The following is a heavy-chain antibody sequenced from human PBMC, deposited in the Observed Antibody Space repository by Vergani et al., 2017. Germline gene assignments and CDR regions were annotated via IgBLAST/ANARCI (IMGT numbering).Heavy chain of an antibody. Sequence: EVQLVASGGGLVQPGESLKISCKYSESSFISNEIAWVRQMSGKGLQWMGNINPIDSKIAYSPSFQGQAIMSLDKSITTAYLQWRSLKASDTAIYYCTRHFDGSGTIGGYKYYYYAMDVWGQGTTVTVSS. V-gene: IGHV5-51*01. CDR3: TRHFDGSGTIGGYKYYYYAMDV. J-gene: IGHJ6*02. CDR1: ESSFISNE. D-gene: IGHD3-10*01. CDR2: INPIDSKI.